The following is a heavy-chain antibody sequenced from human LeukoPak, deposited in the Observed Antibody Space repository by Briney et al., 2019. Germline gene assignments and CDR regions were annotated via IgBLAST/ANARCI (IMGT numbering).Heavy chain of an antibody. CDR3: ARAACTGGSCYYA. CDR1: GFTFSAYW. CDR2: IKKDGSEK. D-gene: IGHD2-15*01. V-gene: IGHV3-7*01. J-gene: IGHJ5*02. Sequence: GGSLRLSCAASGFTFSAYWMNWVRQTPGRGLEWVASIKKDGSEKYYVDSVKGRFTISRDNAKNSLYLRMSNLRTEDTATYYCARAACTGGSCYYAWGRGTLVTVSA.